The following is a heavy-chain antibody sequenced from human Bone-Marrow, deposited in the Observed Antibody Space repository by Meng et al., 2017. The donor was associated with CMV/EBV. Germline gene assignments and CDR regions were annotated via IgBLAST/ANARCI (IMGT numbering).Heavy chain of an antibody. CDR3: AVSGSRADY. V-gene: IGHV1-2*02. D-gene: IGHD6-13*01. J-gene: IGHJ4*02. Sequence: ASVKVSCKASGYTFPDYYIHWVRQAPGQGLEWMGWINPNSGGTNYAQKFQGRVTMTRDTSISTAYMELSRLRSDDTAVYYCAVSGSRADYWGQGTLVTVSS. CDR2: INPNSGGT. CDR1: GYTFPDYY.